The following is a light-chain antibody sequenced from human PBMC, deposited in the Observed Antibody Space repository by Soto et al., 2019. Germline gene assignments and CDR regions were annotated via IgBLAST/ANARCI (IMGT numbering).Light chain of an antibody. V-gene: IGKV3-20*01. CDR2: GAS. Sequence: EIVLTHSPATLSLSPGEIANLSCRASQSVSSYLAWYQQKPGQAPRLLIYGASNRATGIPDRFSGSGSGIDFTLTISRLEPEDFAMYYCQQYVSSPFTFGPGTKVDIK. J-gene: IGKJ3*01. CDR3: QQYVSSPFT. CDR1: QSVSSY.